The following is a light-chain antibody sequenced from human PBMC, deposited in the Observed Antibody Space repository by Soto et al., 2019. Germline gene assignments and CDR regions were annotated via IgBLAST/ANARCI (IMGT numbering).Light chain of an antibody. CDR2: AAS. Sequence: AIRMTQSPSSLSASTGDRVTITCRASQGISSYLAWYQQKPGKAPKLLIYAASTLQSGVPLRFSGSGSGTDFTLTISCLQSEDFATYYCQQYYSYPPYTFGQGTKVDI. J-gene: IGKJ2*01. CDR3: QQYYSYPPYT. V-gene: IGKV1-8*01. CDR1: QGISSY.